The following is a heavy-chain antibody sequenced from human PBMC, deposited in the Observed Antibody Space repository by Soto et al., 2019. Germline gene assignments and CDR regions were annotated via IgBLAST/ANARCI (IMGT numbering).Heavy chain of an antibody. V-gene: IGHV4-39*01. D-gene: IGHD1-26*01. CDR3: ARQSPDYLGSVGWFDP. CDR1: GGSISSSSSY. CDR2: IYYSGTT. J-gene: IGHJ5*02. Sequence: SETLSLTCTVSGGSISSSSSYWVWIRQPPGKGLEWIGSIYYSGTTYYNPSLKSRVTISVDTSKNQFSLKLRSVTAADTAVYYCARQSPDYLGSVGWFDPWGQGTLVTVSS.